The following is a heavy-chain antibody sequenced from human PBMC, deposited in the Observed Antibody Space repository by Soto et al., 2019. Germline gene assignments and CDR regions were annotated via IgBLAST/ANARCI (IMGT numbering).Heavy chain of an antibody. J-gene: IGHJ4*02. CDR3: ARDPPFGGIAVARGGDY. CDR2: IWYDGSNK. Sequence: QVQLVESGGGVVQPGRSLRLSCAASGFTFSSYGMHWVRQAPGKGLEWVAVIWYDGSNKYYADSVKGRFTISRDNSKNKLYLQMNSLRAEDTAVYYCARDPPFGGIAVARGGDYWGQGTWSPSPQ. CDR1: GFTFSSYG. D-gene: IGHD6-19*01. V-gene: IGHV3-33*01.